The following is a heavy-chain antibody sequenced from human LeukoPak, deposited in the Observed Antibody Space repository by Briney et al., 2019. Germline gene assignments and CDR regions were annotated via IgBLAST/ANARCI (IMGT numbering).Heavy chain of an antibody. V-gene: IGHV3-23*01. CDR3: AGGLGRYYFDY. CDR2: INDSGGST. D-gene: IGHD3-16*01. CDR1: GFTFSSYA. Sequence: GGSLRLSCAASGFTFSSYAMTWVRQAPGKGLEWVSTINDSGGSTFYADSVKGRFTISRDNSKNTLYLQMNSLTAEDTAVYYCAGGLGRYYFDYWGQGTLVTVSS. J-gene: IGHJ4*02.